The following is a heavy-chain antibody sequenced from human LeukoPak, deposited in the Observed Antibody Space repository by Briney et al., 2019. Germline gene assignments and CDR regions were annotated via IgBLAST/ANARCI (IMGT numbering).Heavy chain of an antibody. J-gene: IGHJ3*02. D-gene: IGHD3-9*01. Sequence: GGSLRLSCAASGFTFRNYEMNWVRQAPGKGLEWVSYSSSNGNSKYYADSVKGRFTISRDNAKNSLYLQMNSLRAEDTAVYYCARRAILTGHTDVFDIWGQGTEVTVSS. V-gene: IGHV3-48*03. CDR1: GFTFRNYE. CDR2: SSSNGNSK. CDR3: ARRAILTGHTDVFDI.